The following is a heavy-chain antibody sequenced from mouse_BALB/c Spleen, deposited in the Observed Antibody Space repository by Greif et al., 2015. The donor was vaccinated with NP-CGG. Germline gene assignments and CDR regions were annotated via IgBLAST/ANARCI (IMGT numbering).Heavy chain of an antibody. CDR1: GYSFTGYF. CDR2: INPYNGDT. Sequence: VQLKESGPELVKPGASVKISCKASGYSFTGYFMNWVMQSHGKSLEWIGRINPYNGDTFYNQKFKGKATLTVDKSSSTAHMELRSLASEDSAVYYCARSGRYDTYAMDYWGQGTSVTVSS. D-gene: IGHD2-14*01. CDR3: ARSGRYDTYAMDY. J-gene: IGHJ4*01. V-gene: IGHV1-20*02.